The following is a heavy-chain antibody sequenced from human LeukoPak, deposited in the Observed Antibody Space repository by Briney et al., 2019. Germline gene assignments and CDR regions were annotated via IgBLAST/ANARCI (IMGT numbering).Heavy chain of an antibody. CDR1: GFTFSSYA. V-gene: IGHV3-23*01. CDR2: ISGSGGST. J-gene: IGHJ4*02. CDR3: ARTGTYYDILTGYKTVDY. Sequence: AGSLRLSCAASGFTFSSYAMSWVRQAPGKGLEWVSAISGSGGSTYYADSVKGRFTISRDNSKNTLYLQMNSLRAEDTAVYYCARTGTYYDILTGYKTVDYWGQGTLVTVSS. D-gene: IGHD3-9*01.